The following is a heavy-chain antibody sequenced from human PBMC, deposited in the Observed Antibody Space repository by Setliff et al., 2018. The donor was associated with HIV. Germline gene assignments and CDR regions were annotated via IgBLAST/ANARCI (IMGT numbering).Heavy chain of an antibody. CDR1: GLNFIDAW. CDR2: IKGKSAGGTS. J-gene: IGHJ4*02. V-gene: IGHV3-15*01. CDR3: TTGTRLVD. D-gene: IGHD2-21*01. Sequence: PGGSLRLSCTVSGLNFIDAWMSWVRQAPGKGLEWVGRIKGKSAGGTSDYGAPVKGRFTISRDDSKTTLYLQMNSLKIEDTGVYYCTTGTRLVDWGQGALVTVS.